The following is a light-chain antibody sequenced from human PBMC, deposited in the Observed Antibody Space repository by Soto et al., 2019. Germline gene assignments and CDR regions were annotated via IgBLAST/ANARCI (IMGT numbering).Light chain of an antibody. V-gene: IGKV1-5*01. CDR3: QQYYSYIT. Sequence: DIQVTQSPSTLSASLGDRVTITCRASQIISNSLAWYQQKPGRAPKLLIYDASNSIVGGLESRFSGSGSGTEFTLAISDLQPDDFATYYCQQYYSYITLGGGTRV. CDR1: QIISNS. J-gene: IGKJ4*01. CDR2: DASN.